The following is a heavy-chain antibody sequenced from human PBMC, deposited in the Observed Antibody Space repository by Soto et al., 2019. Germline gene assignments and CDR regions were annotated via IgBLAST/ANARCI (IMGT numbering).Heavy chain of an antibody. CDR3: TSPTDYDFWSGYQSPNYYMDV. J-gene: IGHJ6*03. CDR1: GFTFSGSA. Sequence: PGGSLRLSCAASGFTFSGSAMHWVRQASGKGLEWVGRIRSKANSYATAYAASVKGRFTISRDDSKNTAYLQMNSLKTEDTAVYYCTSPTDYDFWSGYQSPNYYMDVWGKGTTVTVSS. D-gene: IGHD3-3*01. CDR2: IRSKANSYAT. V-gene: IGHV3-73*01.